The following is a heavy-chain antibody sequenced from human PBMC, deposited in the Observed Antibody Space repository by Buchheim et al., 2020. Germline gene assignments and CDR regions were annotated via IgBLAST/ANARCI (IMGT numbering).Heavy chain of an antibody. CDR2: ITTYNGNT. CDR3: ARGRGWEFTYYFDH. D-gene: IGHD1-26*01. J-gene: IGHJ4*02. CDR1: GYIFNNYG. V-gene: IGHV1-18*01. Sequence: QVQLEQSGAEVKKPGASVKVSCKASGYIFNNYGISWVRQAPGQGLEWMGLITTYNGNTNYAQSLQGRVSLTTDPSTSTAYMELRGLRSDDTAVYYCARGRGWEFTYYFDHWGQGTL.